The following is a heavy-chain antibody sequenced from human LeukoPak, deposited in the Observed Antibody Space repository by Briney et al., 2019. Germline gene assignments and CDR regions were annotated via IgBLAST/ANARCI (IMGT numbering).Heavy chain of an antibody. J-gene: IGHJ3*02. CDR1: GYSFTSYW. Sequence: GESLKISCRGAGYSFTSYWLGWVRQMPGKGLEGMVIIYPVDSYTRYSPSFQGPVTISADKYLSTAYLQSSTLKASDTAIYYCASPQLVGATTSDAFDIWGQGTTVTVSS. CDR2: IYPVDSYT. D-gene: IGHD1-26*01. CDR3: ASPQLVGATTSDAFDI. V-gene: IGHV5-51*01.